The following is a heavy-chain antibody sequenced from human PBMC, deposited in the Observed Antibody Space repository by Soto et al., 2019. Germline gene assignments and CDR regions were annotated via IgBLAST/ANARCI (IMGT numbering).Heavy chain of an antibody. CDR3: ARGSCSGGSCYQND. J-gene: IGHJ4*02. D-gene: IGHD2-15*01. V-gene: IGHV4-31*03. CDR2: IYYSGST. Sequence: SETLSLTCTVSGGSISSGGYYWSWIRQHPGKGLEWIGYIYYSGSTYYNPSLKSRVTISVDTSKNQISLKLSSVTPADTAVYYCARGSCSGGSCYQNDWGQGTLVTVSA. CDR1: GGSISSGGYY.